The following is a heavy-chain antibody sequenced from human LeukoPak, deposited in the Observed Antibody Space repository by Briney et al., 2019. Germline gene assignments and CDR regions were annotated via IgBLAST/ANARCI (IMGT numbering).Heavy chain of an antibody. V-gene: IGHV4-59*01. D-gene: IGHD3-3*01. J-gene: IGHJ6*04. CDR1: GGSISSYY. CDR3: ARVESYDFWSGPANV. Sequence: PSETLSLTCTVSGGSISSYYWSWLRQPPGKGLEWIGYIYYSGSTNYNPSLKSRVTISVDTSKNQFSLKLSSVTAADTAVYYCARVESYDFWSGPANVWGKGTTVTVSS. CDR2: IYYSGST.